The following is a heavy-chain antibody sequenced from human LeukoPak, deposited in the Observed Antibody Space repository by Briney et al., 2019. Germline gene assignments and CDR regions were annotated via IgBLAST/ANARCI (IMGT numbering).Heavy chain of an antibody. CDR1: GGTFSSYA. J-gene: IGHJ4*02. Sequence: GSSVKVSCKASGGTFSSYAISWVRQAPGQGLEWMGRIIPILGMANYAQKFQGRVTITADKSTSTAYMELSSLRSEDTAVYYCARGHGGNYFDSWGQGTLVTVSS. CDR2: IIPILGMA. V-gene: IGHV1-69*04. CDR3: ARGHGGNYFDS. D-gene: IGHD4-23*01.